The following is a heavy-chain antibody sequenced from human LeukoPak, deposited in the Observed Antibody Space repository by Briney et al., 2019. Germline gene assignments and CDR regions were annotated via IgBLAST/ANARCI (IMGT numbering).Heavy chain of an antibody. D-gene: IGHD3-3*01. V-gene: IGHV3-66*01. CDR3: TTKVRFLEWH. CDR2: IYSGGST. CDR1: GFTVSGNF. J-gene: IGHJ4*02. Sequence: GGSLRLSCAASGFTVSGNFMSWVRQAPGKGLEWVSVIYSGGSTDYSDSVKGRFTISRDDSKNTLYLQMNSLKTEDTAVYYCTTKVRFLEWHWGQGTLVTVSS.